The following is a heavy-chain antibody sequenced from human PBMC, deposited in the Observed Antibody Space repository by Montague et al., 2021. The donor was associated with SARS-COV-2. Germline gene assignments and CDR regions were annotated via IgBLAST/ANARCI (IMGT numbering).Heavy chain of an antibody. Sequence: SLRLSCAASGFTFSSYEMNWVRQAPGKGLEWVSYISSSGSTIYHADSVKGRFTISRDNAKNSLHLQMNSQRAEDTAVYYCARNYYDSSGYYYPFYYYGMDVWSQGTTVTVSS. CDR2: ISSSGSTI. D-gene: IGHD3-22*01. J-gene: IGHJ6*02. CDR3: ARNYYDSSGYYYPFYYYGMDV. CDR1: GFTFSSYE. V-gene: IGHV3-48*03.